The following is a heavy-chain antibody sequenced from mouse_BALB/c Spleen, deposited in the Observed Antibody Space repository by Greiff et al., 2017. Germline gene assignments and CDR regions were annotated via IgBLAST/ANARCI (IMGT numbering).Heavy chain of an antibody. CDR1: GDSITSGY. J-gene: IGHJ3*01. V-gene: IGHV3-8*02. D-gene: IGHD1-1*01. CDR2: ISYSGST. CDR3: ARRVYYGSSSLFAY. Sequence: EVKLVESGPSLVKPSQTLSLTCSVTGDSITSGYWNWIRKFPGNKLEYMGYISYSGSTYYNPSLKSRISITRDTSKNQYYLQLNSVTTEDTATYYCARRVYYGSSSLFAYWGQGTLVTVSA.